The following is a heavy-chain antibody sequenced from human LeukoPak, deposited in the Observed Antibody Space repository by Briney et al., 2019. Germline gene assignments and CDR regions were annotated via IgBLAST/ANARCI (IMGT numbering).Heavy chain of an antibody. D-gene: IGHD1-26*01. Sequence: GGSMRLSCAASGFTFSSYGMHWVRQAPGKGLEWVAFIRHDGSNKYYADSVKGRFTISRDNSKNTLDLQMNSLRAEDTAVYYCAKVALGATGYWGQGTLVTVSS. CDR1: GFTFSSYG. J-gene: IGHJ4*02. CDR3: AKVALGATGY. CDR2: IRHDGSNK. V-gene: IGHV3-30*02.